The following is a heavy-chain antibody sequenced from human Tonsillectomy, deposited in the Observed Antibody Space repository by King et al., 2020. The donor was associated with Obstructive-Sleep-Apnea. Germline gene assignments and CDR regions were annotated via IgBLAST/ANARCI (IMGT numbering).Heavy chain of an antibody. D-gene: IGHD5-18*01. CDR2: ISYDGSNK. CDR3: ASGRSRLVWIQLWFN. CDR1: GFTFSSYA. Sequence: VQLVESGGGVVQPGRSLRLSCAASGFTFSSYAMHWVCQAPGKGLERVAVISYDGSNKYYADSLKGRFTISRDNSKNTLYLQMNSLRAEDTAVYYCASGRSRLVWIQLWFNWGQGTLVTVSS. V-gene: IGHV3-30*04. J-gene: IGHJ4*02.